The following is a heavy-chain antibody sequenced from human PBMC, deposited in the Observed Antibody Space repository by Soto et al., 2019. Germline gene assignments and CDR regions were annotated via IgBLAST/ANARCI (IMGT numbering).Heavy chain of an antibody. V-gene: IGHV3-21*01. J-gene: IGHJ3*02. CDR3: ARVLVADDAFDI. CDR2: ISSSSSYI. Sequence: PGGSLRLSCAVSGFTFSSYSMNWVRQAPGKGLEWVSSISSSSSYIYYADSVKGRFTISRDNAKNSLYLQMNSLRAEDTAVYYCARVLVADDAFDIWGQGTMVTVSS. CDR1: GFTFSSYS. D-gene: IGHD5-12*01.